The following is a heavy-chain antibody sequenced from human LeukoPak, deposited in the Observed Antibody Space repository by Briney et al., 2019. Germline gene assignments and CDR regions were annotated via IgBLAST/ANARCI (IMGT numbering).Heavy chain of an antibody. CDR2: ISSSSSYI. D-gene: IGHD2-2*02. J-gene: IGHJ6*02. CDR3: ARDLYCSSTSCYTPLLYYYYYGMDV. CDR1: GFTFSSYS. Sequence: GGSLRLSCAASGFTFSSYSMNWVRQAPGKGLEWVSSISSSSSYIYYADSVKGRFTISRDNAKNSLYLQMNSLRAEDTAVYYCARDLYCSSTSCYTPLLYYYYYGMDVWGQGTTVTVS. V-gene: IGHV3-21*01.